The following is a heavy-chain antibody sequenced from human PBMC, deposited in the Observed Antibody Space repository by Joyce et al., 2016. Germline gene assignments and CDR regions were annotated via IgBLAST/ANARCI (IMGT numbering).Heavy chain of an antibody. Sequence: QVQLVESGGGVVRPGRSLRLSCAASGFSFSDYAMQGVRRAPGKGLEWVATISYDGSNKYYGDSVKGRFTISRDSSENTLYLQMNKLRIEDTAVYYCARENWNSLDFWGQGSLVTVSS. J-gene: IGHJ4*02. V-gene: IGHV3-30*04. CDR3: ARENWNSLDF. CDR2: ISYDGSNK. D-gene: IGHD1-7*01. CDR1: GFSFSDYA.